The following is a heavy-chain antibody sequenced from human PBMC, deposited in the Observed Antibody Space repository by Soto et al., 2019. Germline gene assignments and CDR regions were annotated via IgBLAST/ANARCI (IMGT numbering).Heavy chain of an antibody. V-gene: IGHV4-31*03. Sequence: SETLSLTCTVSGGSISSSSYYWSWIRQHPGKGLEWIGYIYYSGITYYNPSLKSRVTISVDTSKNQFSLQLSSVTAADTAVYYCARYRPRGNDSSGYKHWGQGTLVTVSS. CDR3: ARYRPRGNDSSGYKH. D-gene: IGHD3-22*01. CDR2: IYYSGIT. CDR1: GGSISSSSYY. J-gene: IGHJ1*01.